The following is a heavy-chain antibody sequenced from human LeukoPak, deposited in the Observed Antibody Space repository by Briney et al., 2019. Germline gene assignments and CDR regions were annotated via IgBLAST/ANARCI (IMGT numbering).Heavy chain of an antibody. J-gene: IGHJ3*02. CDR1: GFTVSSNY. Sequence: GGSLRLSCAASGFTVSSNYMTWVRQAPGKGLEWVSVLYAGGSTYYADSVKGRFTISRDNSKNTLYLQMNTLRAEDTAVYYCARGRNPDAFDIWGQGTLVTVSS. V-gene: IGHV3-53*01. CDR3: ARGRNPDAFDI. CDR2: LYAGGST. D-gene: IGHD1-14*01.